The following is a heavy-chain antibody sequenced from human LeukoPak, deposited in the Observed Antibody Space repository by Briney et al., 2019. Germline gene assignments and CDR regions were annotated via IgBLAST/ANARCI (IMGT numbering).Heavy chain of an antibody. CDR1: GITFSGYW. CDR2: ISSDWTTT. Sequence: QAGGSLRLSCPVSGITFSGYWVHWVRQAPGKGLVWVSRISSDWTTTTYADFVKGRFTISRDNAKNSLYLQMNSLRAEDTAVYYCARDGNYYDSSGYRGWFDPWGQGTLVTVSS. V-gene: IGHV3-74*01. D-gene: IGHD3-22*01. J-gene: IGHJ5*02. CDR3: ARDGNYYDSSGYRGWFDP.